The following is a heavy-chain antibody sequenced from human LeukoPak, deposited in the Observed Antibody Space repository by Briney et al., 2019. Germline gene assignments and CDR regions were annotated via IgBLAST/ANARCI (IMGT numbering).Heavy chain of an antibody. CDR1: GGSISSSSYY. V-gene: IGHV4-39*01. D-gene: IGHD6-13*01. CDR3: ATEKDRIAAAGTKSDAFDI. Sequence: PSETLSLTCTVSGGSISSSSYYWGWIRQPPGKGLEWIGSIYYSGSTYYNPSLKSRVTISVDTSKNQFSLKLSSVTAADTAVYYCATEKDRIAAAGTKSDAFDIWGQGTMVTVSS. J-gene: IGHJ3*02. CDR2: IYYSGST.